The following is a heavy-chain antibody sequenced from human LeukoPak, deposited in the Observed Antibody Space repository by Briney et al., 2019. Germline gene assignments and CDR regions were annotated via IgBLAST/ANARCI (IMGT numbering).Heavy chain of an antibody. Sequence: GGSLRLSCAASGFTFSSYSMNWVRQAPGKGLEWVSSISSSSSYIYYADSVKGRFTISRDNAKNSLYLQMNSLRAEDTAVYYCARDDYYGSGSYYFDYWGQGTTVTVSS. J-gene: IGHJ4*03. D-gene: IGHD3-10*01. V-gene: IGHV3-21*01. CDR1: GFTFSSYS. CDR3: ARDDYYGSGSYYFDY. CDR2: ISSSSSYI.